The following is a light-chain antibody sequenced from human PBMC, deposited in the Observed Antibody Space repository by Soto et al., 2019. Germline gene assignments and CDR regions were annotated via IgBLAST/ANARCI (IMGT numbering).Light chain of an antibody. CDR1: QGISSY. CDR2: LAS. Sequence: IQLTQSPSSXSASVGDRVTITCRASQGISSYLAWYQQKPGKAPKLLIYLASTLQSGVPSSFIGSGSGTDFSLTTSSLQPEDVATYYCQYINSFPLSFGGGTKVDIK. J-gene: IGKJ4*01. V-gene: IGKV1-9*01. CDR3: QYINSFPLS.